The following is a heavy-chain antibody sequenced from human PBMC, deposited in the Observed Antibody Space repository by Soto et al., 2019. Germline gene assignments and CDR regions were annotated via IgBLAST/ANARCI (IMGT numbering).Heavy chain of an antibody. D-gene: IGHD1-26*01. J-gene: IGHJ4*02. CDR2: IWYDGSNK. CDR1: GFTFSSYG. Sequence: QVQLVESGGGVVQPGRSLRLSCAASGFTFSSYGMHWVRQAPGKGLEWVAVIWYDGSNKYYADSVKGRFTISRDNSKKTLYLQMNSLRAEETALYYCARNSGSSPGGEADYWGQGTLVTVSS. V-gene: IGHV3-33*01. CDR3: ARNSGSSPGGEADY.